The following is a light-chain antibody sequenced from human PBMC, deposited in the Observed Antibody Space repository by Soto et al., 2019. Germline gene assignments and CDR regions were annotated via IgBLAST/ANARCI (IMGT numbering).Light chain of an antibody. CDR3: SSYTSSSTRV. V-gene: IGLV2-14*03. J-gene: IGLJ1*01. CDR1: SSDVCAYDF. CDR2: EVS. Sequence: QSALTQPASVSGSPGQSITISCTGTSSDVCAYDFVSWYQQHPDKAPKLMIYEVSNRPSGVSNRFSGSKSVNTATLTISGLQAEDEADYYCSSYTSSSTRVFGTGTKVTV.